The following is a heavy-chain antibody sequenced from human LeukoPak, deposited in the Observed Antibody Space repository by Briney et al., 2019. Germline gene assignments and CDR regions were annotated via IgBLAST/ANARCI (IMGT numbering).Heavy chain of an antibody. J-gene: IGHJ4*02. V-gene: IGHV4-39*07. CDR1: GGSISSGSYY. CDR3: ASRMR. CDR2: INHSGST. Sequence: SQTLSLTCTVSGGSISSGSYYWSWIRQPPGKGLEWIGEINHSGSTNYNPSLKSRITISVDTSKNQFSLNLSSVTAADTAVYYCASRMRWGQGTLVTVSS.